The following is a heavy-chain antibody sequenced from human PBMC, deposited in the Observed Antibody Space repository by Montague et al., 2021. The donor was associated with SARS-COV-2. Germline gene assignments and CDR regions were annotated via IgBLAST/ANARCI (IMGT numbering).Heavy chain of an antibody. D-gene: IGHD2-15*01. CDR1: GDSITSSGNT. V-gene: IGHV4-39*01. J-gene: IGHJ6*02. CDR3: ARQPGYCSGVSCRGYYAMDV. Sequence: SETLSLTCSVSGDSITSSGNTWGWIRQPPGKGLEWIGSLVYSGTAHYNPSLNSRGTISVDTSKNQLSLTLSYLTAADTAVYFCARQPGYCSGVSCRGYYAMDVWGQGTTVTVSS. CDR2: LVYSGTA.